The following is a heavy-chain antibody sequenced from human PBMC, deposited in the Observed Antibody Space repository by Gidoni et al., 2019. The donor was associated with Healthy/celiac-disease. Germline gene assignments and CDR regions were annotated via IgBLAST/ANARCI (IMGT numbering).Heavy chain of an antibody. J-gene: IGHJ4*02. Sequence: EVQLVESGGGLVQPGRSLRLSCAASGFTFADYAMHWVRQAPGKGLEWVSGISWNSGSIGYADSVKGRFTISRDNAKNSLYLQMNSLRAEDTALYYCAKDHSGYSYGWIDYWGQGTLVTVSS. CDR3: AKDHSGYSYGWIDY. CDR2: ISWNSGSI. CDR1: GFTFADYA. V-gene: IGHV3-9*01. D-gene: IGHD5-18*01.